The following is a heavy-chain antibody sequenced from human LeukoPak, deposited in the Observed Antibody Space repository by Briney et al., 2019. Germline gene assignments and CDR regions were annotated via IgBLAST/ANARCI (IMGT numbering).Heavy chain of an antibody. J-gene: IGHJ4*02. CDR1: GXTFSSYA. CDR3: AKDRSFGGNSDYFDY. V-gene: IGHV3-23*01. Sequence: GGSLRLSCAASGXTFSSYAMSWVRQAPGKGLQWVSTISGAGGTTYYADSVKGRLTISRDNSKNTLYLQMNSLRAEDTALYYCAKDRSFGGNSDYFDYWGQGTPVTVSS. CDR2: ISGAGGTT. D-gene: IGHD4-23*01.